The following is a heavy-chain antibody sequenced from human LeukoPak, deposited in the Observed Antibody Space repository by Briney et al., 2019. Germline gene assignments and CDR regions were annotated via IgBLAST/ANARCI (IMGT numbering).Heavy chain of an antibody. J-gene: IGHJ5*02. V-gene: IGHV4-31*03. D-gene: IGHD3-3*01. CDR1: GGSISSGGYY. CDR3: ARARDDFWSGYFNWFDP. CDR2: IYYSGST. Sequence: SETLSLTCTVSGGSISSGGYYWSWIRQHPGKGLEWIGYIYYSGSTDYNPSLKSRVTISVDTSENQFSLKLSSVTAADTAVYYCARARDDFWSGYFNWFDPWGQGTLVTVSS.